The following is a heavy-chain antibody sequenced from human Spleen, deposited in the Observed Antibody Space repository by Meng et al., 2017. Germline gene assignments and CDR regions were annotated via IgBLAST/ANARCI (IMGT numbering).Heavy chain of an antibody. CDR2: INHSGST. CDR3: AGRRFLEWLRFGY. Sequence: QVQLQQWGAGLLKPSETLSLTCAVYGGSFSGYYWSWIRQPPGKGLEWIGEINHSGSTNYNPSLKSRVTISVDTSKNQFSLKLSSVTAADTAVYYCAGRRFLEWLRFGYWGQGTLVTVSS. V-gene: IGHV4-34*01. CDR1: GGSFSGYY. J-gene: IGHJ4*02. D-gene: IGHD3-3*01.